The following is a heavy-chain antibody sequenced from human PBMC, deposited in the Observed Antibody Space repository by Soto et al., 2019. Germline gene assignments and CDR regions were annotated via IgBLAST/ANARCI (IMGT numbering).Heavy chain of an antibody. V-gene: IGHV1-8*01. CDR2: MNPNSGNT. CDR1: GCTFTSYD. J-gene: IGHJ6*02. Sequence: ASVMVSCKASGCTFTSYDINWVRQATGQGLEWMGWMNPNSGNTGYAQKFQGRVTMTRNTSISTAYMQQSSLRSEDTAVYYCARAQHLGYCSSTSCLPRYYYYGMDVWGQGTTVTVSS. D-gene: IGHD2-2*01. CDR3: ARAQHLGYCSSTSCLPRYYYYGMDV.